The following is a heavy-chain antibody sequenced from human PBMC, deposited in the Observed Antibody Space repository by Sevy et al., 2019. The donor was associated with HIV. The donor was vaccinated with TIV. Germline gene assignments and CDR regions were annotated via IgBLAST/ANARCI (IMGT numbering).Heavy chain of an antibody. CDR2: IRSKAYGGTT. J-gene: IGHJ4*02. CDR3: TRSGYFFDH. D-gene: IGHD3-3*01. Sequence: GGSLRLSCTASGFTFGDYAMSWVRQAPGKGLEWVGFIRSKAYGGTTEYAASVKGRFTISRDDSKSIAYLQMNSLKTEDTAVYYCTRSGYFFDHWGQGTLVTVSS. CDR1: GFTFGDYA. V-gene: IGHV3-49*04.